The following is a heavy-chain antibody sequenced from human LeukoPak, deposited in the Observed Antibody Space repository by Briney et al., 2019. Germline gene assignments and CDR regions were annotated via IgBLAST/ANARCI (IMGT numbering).Heavy chain of an antibody. CDR3: ARVAMYEFFFDY. J-gene: IGHJ4*02. CDR1: GGSIGIYY. D-gene: IGHD2-8*01. Sequence: PSETLSLTCTVSGGSIGIYYWSWIRQPAGKGLEWIGRIYNSGRTKYSPSLESRVTMSIDTSKNQFSQKLSSVSAADTAVYYCARVAMYEFFFDYWGQGTLVTVSS. V-gene: IGHV4-4*07. CDR2: IYNSGRT.